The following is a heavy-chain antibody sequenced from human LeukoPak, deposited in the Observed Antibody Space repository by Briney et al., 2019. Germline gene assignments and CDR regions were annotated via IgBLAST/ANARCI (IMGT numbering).Heavy chain of an antibody. Sequence: GGSLRLSCAASGNFWMHWVRQAPGEGLLGVSHINSDGSWTTYAVSVKGRFSIAKDNAKNTVYLQMNNLRAADTAVYYCVSFYETYWGRGTLVTVSS. CDR2: INSDGSWT. D-gene: IGHD2-2*01. CDR3: VSFYETY. V-gene: IGHV3-74*01. CDR1: GNFW. J-gene: IGHJ4*02.